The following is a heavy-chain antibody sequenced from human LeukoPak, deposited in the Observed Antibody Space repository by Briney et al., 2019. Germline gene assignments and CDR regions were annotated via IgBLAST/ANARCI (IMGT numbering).Heavy chain of an antibody. CDR3: AKELWVAYAKGDY. CDR1: EFTFATYA. D-gene: IGHD3-10*01. V-gene: IGHV3-23*01. CDR2: ISGSASST. Sequence: PGGSLRLSCAASEFTFATYAMTWVRQAPGKGLEWVSSISGSASSTYYADSVRGRFTISRDNSKNMLYLQMNSLTAEDTAVYHCAKELWVAYAKGDYWGQGTLVTVSS. J-gene: IGHJ4*02.